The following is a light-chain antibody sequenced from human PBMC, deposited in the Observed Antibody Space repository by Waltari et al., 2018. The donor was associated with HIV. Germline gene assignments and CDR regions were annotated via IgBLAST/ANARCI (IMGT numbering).Light chain of an antibody. CDR1: QSGNSNY. CDR2: GAS. Sequence: EIVLTQSPGTLSLSPGERATLSCRASQSGNSNYLAWYQQKPGQAPRLLIYGASSRATGIPDRFSGSGSGTDVTLTISGLQSEDFAVYYCQQYYNWPLWTFGQGTRVEIK. V-gene: IGKV3-20*01. CDR3: QQYYNWPLWT. J-gene: IGKJ1*01.